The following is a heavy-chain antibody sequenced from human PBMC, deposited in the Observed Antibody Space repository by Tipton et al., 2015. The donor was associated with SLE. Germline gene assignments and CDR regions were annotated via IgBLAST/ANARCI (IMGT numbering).Heavy chain of an antibody. CDR3: ARGKLTWRGAIIGADV. CDR2: ISDGGGT. D-gene: IGHD2-15*01. J-gene: IGHJ6*02. Sequence: TLSLTCAVYGGSLNDYFWSWIRQPPGKGLEWIGYISDGGGTNYNPSLKSRVTISVDPAKNEFSLKLTSVTAADTAVYYCARGKLTWRGAIIGADVWGQGTSVNVSS. V-gene: IGHV4-59*08. CDR1: GGSLNDYF.